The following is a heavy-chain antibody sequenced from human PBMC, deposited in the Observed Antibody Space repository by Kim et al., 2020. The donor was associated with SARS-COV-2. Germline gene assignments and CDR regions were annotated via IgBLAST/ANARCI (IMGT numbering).Heavy chain of an antibody. V-gene: IGHV3-48*02. Sequence: GGSLRLSCAASGFTFSSYSMNWVRQAPGKGLEWVSYISSSSSTIYYADSVKGRFTISRDNAKNSLYLQMNSLRDEDTAVYYCAVSETYYDILTGYYTFDYWGQGTLVTVSS. CDR1: GFTFSSYS. D-gene: IGHD3-9*01. CDR2: ISSSSSTI. CDR3: AVSETYYDILTGYYTFDY. J-gene: IGHJ4*02.